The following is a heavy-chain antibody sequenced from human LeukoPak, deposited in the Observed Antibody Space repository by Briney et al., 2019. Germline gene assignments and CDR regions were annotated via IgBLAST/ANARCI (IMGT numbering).Heavy chain of an antibody. CDR2: ISAYNGNT. J-gene: IGHJ5*02. CDR3: AREAMVSSGYYQNWFDP. V-gene: IGHV1-18*01. D-gene: IGHD3-22*01. Sequence: GASVKVSCKASGGTFSSYAISWVRQAPGQGLEWMGWISAYNGNTSYAQKLQGRVTMTTDTSTSTAYMELRSLRSDDTAVYYCAREAMVSSGYYQNWFDPWGQGTLVTVSS. CDR1: GGTFSSYA.